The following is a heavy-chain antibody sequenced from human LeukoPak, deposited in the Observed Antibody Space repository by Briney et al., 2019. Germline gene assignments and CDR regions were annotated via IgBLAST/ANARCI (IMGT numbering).Heavy chain of an antibody. D-gene: IGHD6-19*01. CDR1: GFICSDYA. V-gene: IGHV3-21*01. CDR3: ARDRIAVAGGGIDY. Sequence: GGSLRLSCTASGFICSDYAMSWARQAPGKGLEWVAGISSSGSGGNTYYADSVKGRFTISRDNAKNSLYLQMNSLRAEDTAVYYCARDRIAVAGGGIDYWGQGILVTVSP. J-gene: IGHJ4*02. CDR2: ISSSGSGGNT.